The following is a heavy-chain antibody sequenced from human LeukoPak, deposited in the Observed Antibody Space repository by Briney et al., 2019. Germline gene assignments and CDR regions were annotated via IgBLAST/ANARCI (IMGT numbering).Heavy chain of an antibody. CDR2: IYASGST. J-gene: IGHJ4*02. Sequence: PSETLFLTCTVSGGSISGYTWSWIRQPAGKGLEWIGRIYASGSTSYNPSLQGRVTMSVDTSRGQFFLMVHSVTAADTAVYYCARGEVGATAFAYWGQGTVVTASS. D-gene: IGHD1-26*01. CDR1: GGSISGYT. CDR3: ARGEVGATAFAY. V-gene: IGHV4-4*07.